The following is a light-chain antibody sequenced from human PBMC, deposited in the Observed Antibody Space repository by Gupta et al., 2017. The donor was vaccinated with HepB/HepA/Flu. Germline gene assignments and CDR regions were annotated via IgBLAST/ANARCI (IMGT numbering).Light chain of an antibody. CDR1: SSNIETNY. Sequence: QSVLTQPPSASGTPGQTVTISCSGGSSNIETNYVYWYQQFPGTDPQLLIYWKSQRPSGVPDRFSGSTSATSAALAISGLRSEDEANYYCASWDDSLSGSVFGGGTMVTVL. V-gene: IGLV1-47*01. CDR2: WKS. J-gene: IGLJ2*01. CDR3: ASWDDSLSGSV.